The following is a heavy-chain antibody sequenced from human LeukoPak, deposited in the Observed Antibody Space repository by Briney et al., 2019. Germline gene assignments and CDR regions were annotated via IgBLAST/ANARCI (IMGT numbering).Heavy chain of an antibody. Sequence: PSETLSLTCIVSGDITHYWGWIRQPPGKGLECIGSIYFSGSAYNNPSLRSRVTISLDTSKKQLSLKLNSVTAADTAIYYCARHNGGGVGSYVAPGPPDYFDYWGQGTLVTVSS. D-gene: IGHD1-26*01. V-gene: IGHV4-39*01. CDR1: GDITHY. J-gene: IGHJ4*02. CDR3: ARHNGGGVGSYVAPGPPDYFDY. CDR2: IYFSGSA.